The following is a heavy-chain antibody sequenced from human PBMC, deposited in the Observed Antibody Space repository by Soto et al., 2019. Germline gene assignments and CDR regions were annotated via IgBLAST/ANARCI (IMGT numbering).Heavy chain of an antibody. J-gene: IGHJ4*02. CDR1: GFTFSSYW. Sequence: GGSLRLSCAASGFTFSSYWMSWVRQAPGKGLEWVANIKQDGSEKYYVDSVKGRFTISRDNAKNSLYLQMNSLRAEDTAVYYCAQSFDDSSGYYYFGYWGQGTLVTVSS. CDR3: AQSFDDSSGYYYFGY. D-gene: IGHD3-22*01. V-gene: IGHV3-7*01. CDR2: IKQDGSEK.